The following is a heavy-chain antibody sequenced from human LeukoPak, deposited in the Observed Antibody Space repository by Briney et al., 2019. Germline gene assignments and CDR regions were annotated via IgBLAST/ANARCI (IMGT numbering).Heavy chain of an antibody. CDR2: IKQDGSEK. V-gene: IGHV3-7*01. CDR3: ARDPVEWELLLDY. D-gene: IGHD1-26*01. Sequence: GGYLRLYCGDCGVTLRRYWKRWGREATGKGLEWVANIKQDGSEKYYADSVKGRFSISRDNARNSVYLQMASLRVEDTAVYYCARDPVEWELLLDYWGQGTLVTVSS. CDR1: GVTLRRYW. J-gene: IGHJ4*02.